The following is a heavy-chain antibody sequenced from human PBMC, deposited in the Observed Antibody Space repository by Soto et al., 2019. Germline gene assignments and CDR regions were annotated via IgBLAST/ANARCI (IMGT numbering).Heavy chain of an antibody. CDR1: GYTFTSYY. D-gene: IGHD2-2*02. CDR2: INPSGGST. V-gene: IGHV1-46*01. CDR3: ARAPVGYCSSTSCYNSRWFDP. Sequence: GAAVKVSGKAPGYTFTSYYMQWVRQAPGQGLEWMGIINPSGGSTSYAQKFQGRVTMTRDTSTSTVYMELSSLRSEDTAVYYCARAPVGYCSSTSCYNSRWFDPWGQGTLVTVSS. J-gene: IGHJ5*02.